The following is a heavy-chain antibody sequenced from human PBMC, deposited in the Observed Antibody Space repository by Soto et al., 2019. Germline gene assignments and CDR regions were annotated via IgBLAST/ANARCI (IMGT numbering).Heavy chain of an antibody. V-gene: IGHV4-39*01. CDR3: ARHPRDDYNYGGSGIFDC. J-gene: IGHJ4*02. D-gene: IGHD4-4*01. Sequence: QLQLQESGPGLVKPSETLSLTCSVSGGSISSRTFWWAWIRQPPGKGPEWIGDMDYSGSSYSSPALKSRVTLSVDTYKNQLSLKLNSVTAADTAVYYWARHPRDDYNYGGSGIFDCWGQGTLVTVSS. CDR1: GGSISSRTFW. CDR2: MDYSGSS.